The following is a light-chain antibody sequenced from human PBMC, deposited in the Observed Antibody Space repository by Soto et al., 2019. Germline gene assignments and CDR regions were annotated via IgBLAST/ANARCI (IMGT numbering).Light chain of an antibody. Sequence: AIQLTQSPSSLSASVGDRVTITCRASQAINRALAWYQQKPGKVPQLLIHDASTLESGVPSRFSGSGSGTALTLTISNLQPEDFATYYCQQFNDYPITFGQGTRLEIK. CDR1: QAINRA. V-gene: IGKV1D-13*01. CDR2: DAS. CDR3: QQFNDYPIT. J-gene: IGKJ5*01.